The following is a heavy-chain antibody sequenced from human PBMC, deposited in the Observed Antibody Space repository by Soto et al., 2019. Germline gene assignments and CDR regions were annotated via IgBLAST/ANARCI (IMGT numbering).Heavy chain of an antibody. CDR3: AHKRCGTTSCYRGWFDP. V-gene: IGHV2-5*01. CDR2: IYWNDDK. Sequence: LTLLNPTETLTLTLTFSRSSLSSNGVAVGWIRPPPGQALEWLALIYWNDDKPYSTSMKSRLTLTKDTSNNQVVLTMTNMDPVDTATYYCAHKRCGTTSCYRGWFDPWRQGNLVTVS. CDR1: RSSLSSNGVA. D-gene: IGHD2-2*01. J-gene: IGHJ5*02.